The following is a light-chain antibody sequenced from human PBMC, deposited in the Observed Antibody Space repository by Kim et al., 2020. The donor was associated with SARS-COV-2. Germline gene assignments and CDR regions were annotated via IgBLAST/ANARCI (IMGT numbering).Light chain of an antibody. J-gene: IGKJ2*01. V-gene: IGKV1-39*01. CDR1: QSISSY. CDR3: QQGYSTPRMYT. CDR2: AAS. Sequence: DIQMTQPPSSLSASVGDRVTITCRASQSISSYLNWYQQKPGKAPKLLIYAASSLQSGVPSRFSGSGSGTDFTLTISSLQPEDFATYYCQQGYSTPRMYTFGQGTKLEI.